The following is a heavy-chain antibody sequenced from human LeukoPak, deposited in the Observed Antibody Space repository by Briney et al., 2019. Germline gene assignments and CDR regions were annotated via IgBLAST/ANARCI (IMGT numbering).Heavy chain of an antibody. CDR1: GFTVSSNY. J-gene: IGHJ4*02. V-gene: IGHV3-53*01. CDR3: ARELGDGYNPFDY. CDR2: IYSGGST. Sequence: GGSLRLSCAASGFTVSSNYMSWVHQAPGKGLGWVSVIYSGGSTYYADSVKGRFTISRDSSKNTLYLQMNSLRAEDTAVYYCARELGDGYNPFDYWGQGTLVTVSS. D-gene: IGHD5-24*01.